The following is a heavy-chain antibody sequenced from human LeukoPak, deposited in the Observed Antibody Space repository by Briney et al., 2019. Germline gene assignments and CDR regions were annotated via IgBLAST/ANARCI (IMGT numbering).Heavy chain of an antibody. CDR3: ARGFNFGAAAGLLIY. CDR1: GGSISSYY. D-gene: IGHD6-13*01. Sequence: PSETLSLTCTVSGGSISSYYWSWIRQPAGKGLEWIGRIYTSGSTNHNPSLKSRVTMSVDTSKNQFSLKLSSVTAADTAVYYCARGFNFGAAAGLLIYWGQGTLVTVSS. V-gene: IGHV4-4*07. CDR2: IYTSGST. J-gene: IGHJ4*02.